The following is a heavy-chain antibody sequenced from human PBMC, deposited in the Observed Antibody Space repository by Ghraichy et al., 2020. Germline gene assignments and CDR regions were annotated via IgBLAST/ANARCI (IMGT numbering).Heavy chain of an antibody. J-gene: IGHJ4*02. D-gene: IGHD6-19*01. CDR2: ISAYNGDT. CDR3: ARDFPSGGCHTDY. V-gene: IGHV1-18*01. Sequence: ASVKVSCKAAGDTFTSYGTSWVRQAPRQGLEWMGWISAYNGDTNYAQKLQGRVTMTTDTSTSTAYMELRSLRSDDTAVYYCARDFPSGGCHTDYWGQGTLVTVSS. CDR1: GDTFTSYG.